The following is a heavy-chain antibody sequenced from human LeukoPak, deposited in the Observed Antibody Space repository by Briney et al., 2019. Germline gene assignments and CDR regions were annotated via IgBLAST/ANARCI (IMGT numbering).Heavy chain of an antibody. D-gene: IGHD3-10*01. Sequence: ASVKVSCKASGGTFSSYAISWVRQAPGQGLEWMGRIIPILGIANYAQKFQGRVTMTEDTSTDTAYMELSSLRSEDTAVYYCATIDYGSGSYDAFDIWGQGTMVTVSS. CDR1: GGTFSSYA. CDR2: IIPILGIA. CDR3: ATIDYGSGSYDAFDI. J-gene: IGHJ3*02. V-gene: IGHV1-69*04.